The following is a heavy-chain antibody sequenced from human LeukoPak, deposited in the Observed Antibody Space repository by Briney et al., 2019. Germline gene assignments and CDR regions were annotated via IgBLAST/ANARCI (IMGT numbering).Heavy chain of an antibody. CDR3: AGL. CDR1: GFTFSDYP. V-gene: IGHV3-23*01. D-gene: IGHD3-16*01. CDR2: ISVSRGHT. Sequence: GGSLRLSCAGSGFTFSDYPMTWVRQAPGKGLEWVSAISVSRGHTYYADSVRGRFTISRDNSKNTVSLQMNSLRAEDTAVYYCAGLGGQGTLVTVSS. J-gene: IGHJ4*02.